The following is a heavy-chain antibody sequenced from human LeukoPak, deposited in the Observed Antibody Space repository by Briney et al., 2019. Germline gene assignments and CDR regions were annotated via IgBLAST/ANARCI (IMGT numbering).Heavy chain of an antibody. CDR1: GYTFTSYG. D-gene: IGHD3-10*01. J-gene: IGHJ5*02. CDR2: ISAYNGNT. Sequence: ASVKVSCKASGYTFTSYGIRWVRQAPGQGLEWMGWISAYNGNTNYAQKLQGRVTMTTDTSTSTAYMELRSLRSDDTAVYYCARDQPYYYGSGSYYWFDPWGQGTLVTVSS. V-gene: IGHV1-18*01. CDR3: ARDQPYYYGSGSYYWFDP.